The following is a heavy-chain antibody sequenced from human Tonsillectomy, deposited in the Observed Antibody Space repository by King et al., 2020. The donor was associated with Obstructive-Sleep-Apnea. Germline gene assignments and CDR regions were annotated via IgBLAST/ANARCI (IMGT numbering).Heavy chain of an antibody. D-gene: IGHD6-6*01. CDR3: ARGGLSIAARYFDY. Sequence: VQLVESGGDLVQPGGSLRLSCAASGFTFSSYSMNWVRQAPGKGLEWGSYISNGSSTIYYADSVKGRFTISRDNAKSSLYLQMNSLRAEDTAVYYCARGGLSIAARYFDYWAQGTLVTVSS. CDR1: GFTFSSYS. J-gene: IGHJ4*02. CDR2: ISNGSSTI. V-gene: IGHV3-48*04.